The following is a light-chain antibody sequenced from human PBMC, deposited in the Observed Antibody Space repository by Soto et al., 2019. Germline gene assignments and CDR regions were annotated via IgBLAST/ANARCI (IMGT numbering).Light chain of an antibody. Sequence: EIVLTQSPATLSLSPGERATLSSRASQSVGTYLAWYQQKPGHVPRLLIDDASDSANGTPASFIGSGSGTDFTLAISSLEPGHFAFYIWQQRQNWPPGFTFGPGTKVDI. CDR1: QSVGTY. CDR2: DAS. J-gene: IGKJ3*01. CDR3: QQRQNWPPGFT. V-gene: IGKV3-11*01.